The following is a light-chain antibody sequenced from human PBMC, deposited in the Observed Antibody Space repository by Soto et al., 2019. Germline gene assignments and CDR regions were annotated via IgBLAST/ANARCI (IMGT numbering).Light chain of an antibody. CDR2: RND. CDR1: SSNIGSNI. Sequence: QSVLTQPPSASGTPGQRVTISCSGSSSNIGSNIVTWYQQLPGTAPKLLIYRNDQRPSGVPARFTASRSGTSASLAISGLQSDDEAAYYCAAWDDNLDGHVFGGGTQLTVL. J-gene: IGLJ7*01. CDR3: AAWDDNLDGHV. V-gene: IGLV1-44*01.